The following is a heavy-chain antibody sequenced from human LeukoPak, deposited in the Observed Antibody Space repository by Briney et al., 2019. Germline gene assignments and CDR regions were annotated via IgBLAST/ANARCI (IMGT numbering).Heavy chain of an antibody. Sequence: SETLSLTCTVSDYSITNGYYWGWIRQPPGKGLEWIGSIYYSGSTYYNPSLKSRVTISVDTSKNQFSLKLSSVTAADTAVYYCARGLGVVNNWFDPWGQGTLVTVSS. CDR3: ARGLGVVNNWFDP. CDR2: IYYSGST. V-gene: IGHV4-38-2*02. D-gene: IGHD2-2*01. J-gene: IGHJ5*02. CDR1: DYSITNGYY.